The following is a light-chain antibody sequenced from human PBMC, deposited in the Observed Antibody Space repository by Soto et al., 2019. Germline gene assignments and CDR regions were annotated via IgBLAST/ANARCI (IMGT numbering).Light chain of an antibody. Sequence: EILFTQSPATLSLSPGERATLSCRASQSVSSFLAWYQQRTGQVPRILIYGASSRDTGIPVRFSGSGSGTECTLSLSRLQPEDFEVYYGQQYNNWPLTFGQGTRLEIK. V-gene: IGKV3-15*01. J-gene: IGKJ5*01. CDR2: GAS. CDR3: QQYNNWPLT. CDR1: QSVSSF.